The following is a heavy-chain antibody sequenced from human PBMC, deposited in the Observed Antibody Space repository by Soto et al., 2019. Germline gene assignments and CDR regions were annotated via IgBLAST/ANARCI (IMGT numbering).Heavy chain of an antibody. J-gene: IGHJ4*02. V-gene: IGHV1-46*01. Sequence: GASVKVSCKASGYTFTSYYMHWVRQAPGQGLEWMGIINPRGGSTSYAQKFQGRVTMTRDTSTSTVYMELSSLRSEDTAVYYCARLRMGEWLSRRYYFDYWGQGTLVTVSS. CDR3: ARLRMGEWLSRRYYFDY. CDR2: INPRGGST. D-gene: IGHD3-3*01. CDR1: GYTFTSYY.